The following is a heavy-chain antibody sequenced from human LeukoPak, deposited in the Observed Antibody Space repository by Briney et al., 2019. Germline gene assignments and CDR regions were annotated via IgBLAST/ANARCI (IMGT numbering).Heavy chain of an antibody. V-gene: IGHV1-69*13. D-gene: IGHD6-13*01. CDR3: AREVLATGYSSSWYYDY. Sequence: SVKVSCKASGGTFSSYAISWVRQAPGQGLEWMGGNIPIFGTANYAQKFQGRVTITADESTSTAYMELSSLRSEDTAVYYCAREVLATGYSSSWYYDYWGQGTLVTVSS. CDR2: NIPIFGTA. J-gene: IGHJ4*02. CDR1: GGTFSSYA.